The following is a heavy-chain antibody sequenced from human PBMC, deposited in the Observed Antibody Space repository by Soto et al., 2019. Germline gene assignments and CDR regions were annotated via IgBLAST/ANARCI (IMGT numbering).Heavy chain of an antibody. V-gene: IGHV3-72*01. CDR1: GLIFSDYH. J-gene: IGHJ6*02. Sequence: EVQLVESGGGLVQPGGSLRLSCAASGLIFSDYHMDWVRQAPGQGLEWVGRIRRKAHSYTTEYAASVKGRFTISRDDSKNSLYLQMNSLKSEDTAVYYCAMLGGWSGGSSGMDVWGQGTKVTVSS. CDR2: IRRKAHSYTT. CDR3: AMLGGWSGGSSGMDV. D-gene: IGHD6-19*01.